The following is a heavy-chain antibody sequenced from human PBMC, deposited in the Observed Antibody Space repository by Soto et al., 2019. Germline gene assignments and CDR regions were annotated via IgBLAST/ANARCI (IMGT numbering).Heavy chain of an antibody. J-gene: IGHJ6*04. V-gene: IGHV3-23*01. Sequence: GGFLRLSCAASGFTFSSYAMSWVRQAPGKGLEWVSAISGSGGSTYYADSVKGRFTISRDNSKNTLYLQMNSLRAEDTAVYYCAKSNYDFWSGLDVWGKGTTVTVSS. CDR1: GFTFSSYA. D-gene: IGHD3-3*01. CDR2: ISGSGGST. CDR3: AKSNYDFWSGLDV.